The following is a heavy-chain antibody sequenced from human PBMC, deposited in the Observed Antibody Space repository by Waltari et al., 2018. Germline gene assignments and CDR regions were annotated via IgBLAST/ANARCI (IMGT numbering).Heavy chain of an antibody. J-gene: IGHJ5*02. CDR1: GASISSSNYY. CDR2: MFNGGST. CDR3: ARHGYSGGWFDP. D-gene: IGHD4-17*01. V-gene: IGHV4-39*01. Sequence: QLQLQESGPGLVKPSETLSLTCSVSGASISSSNYYWGWIRQPPGKGLEWIGSMFNGGSTYYNPSLTSRVTISVDTSKNQFSLRLNSVTAADTAIYYCARHGYSGGWFDPWGQGTLVTVSS.